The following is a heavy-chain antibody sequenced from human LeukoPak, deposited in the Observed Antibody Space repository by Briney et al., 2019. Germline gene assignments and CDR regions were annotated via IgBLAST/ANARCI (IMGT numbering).Heavy chain of an antibody. CDR1: GDSIDSYY. V-gene: IGHV4-59*12. Sequence: SETLSLTCTVSGDSIDSYYWSWIRQPPGKGLEWIGYIYYRGTTSYNPFLKSRVTISVDTSKNQFSLKLTSVTAADTAVYYCAREGGFYRPLDYSGQGTLVTVSS. J-gene: IGHJ4*02. CDR3: AREGGFYRPLDY. D-gene: IGHD6-25*01. CDR2: IYYRGTT.